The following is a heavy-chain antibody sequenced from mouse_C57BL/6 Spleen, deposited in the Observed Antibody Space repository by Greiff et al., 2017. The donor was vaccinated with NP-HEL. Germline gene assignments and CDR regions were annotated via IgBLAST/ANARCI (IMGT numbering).Heavy chain of an antibody. CDR2: IYPGDGDT. J-gene: IGHJ3*01. CDR3: ARAGYYSAWFAY. D-gene: IGHD2-3*01. Sequence: VQGVESGPELVKPGASVKISCKASGYAFSSSWMNWVKQRPGKGLEWIGRIYPGDGDTNYNGKFKGKATLTADKSSSTAYMQLSSLTSEDSAVYFCARAGYYSAWFAYWGQGTLVTVSA. CDR1: GYAFSSSW. V-gene: IGHV1-82*01.